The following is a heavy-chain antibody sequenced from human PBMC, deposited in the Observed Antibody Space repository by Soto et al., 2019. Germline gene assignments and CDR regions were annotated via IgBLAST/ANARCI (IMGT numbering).Heavy chain of an antibody. CDR3: ARYIVATIRTGDYYYYGMDF. J-gene: IGHJ6*02. V-gene: IGHV1-18*01. D-gene: IGHD5-12*01. CDR2: ISAYNGNA. Sequence: ASVKVSCKASGYSFTSYGISWGRQAPGQGLEWMGWISAYNGNANYAQKLQGRVTMTTDTSTSTAYMELRSLRSDDTAVYYFARYIVATIRTGDYYYYGMDFWGQGTTVTVSS. CDR1: GYSFTSYG.